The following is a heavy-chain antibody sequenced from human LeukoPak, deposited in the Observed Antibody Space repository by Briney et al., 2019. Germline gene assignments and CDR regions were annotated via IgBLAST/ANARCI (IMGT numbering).Heavy chain of an antibody. J-gene: IGHJ4*02. CDR3: AKGPILEWLLAEYYFDY. CDR2: IRYDGSNK. D-gene: IGHD3-3*01. V-gene: IGHV3-30*02. Sequence: GGSLRLSCAASGFTFSSYWMHWVRQAPGEGLEWVAFIRYDGSNKYYADSVKGRFTISRDNSKNTLYLQMNSLRAEDTAVYYCAKGPILEWLLAEYYFDYWGQGTVVTVSS. CDR1: GFTFSSYW.